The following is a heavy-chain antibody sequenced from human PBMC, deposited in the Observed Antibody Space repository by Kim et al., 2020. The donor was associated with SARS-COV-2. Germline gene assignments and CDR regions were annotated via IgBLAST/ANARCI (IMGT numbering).Heavy chain of an antibody. V-gene: IGHV1-46*01. CDR2: SK. Sequence: SKSDAQKFQGRVTMTRDTSTSTVYMELSSLRSEDTAVYYCAITVAGSFDYWGQGTLVTVSS. CDR3: AITVAGSFDY. D-gene: IGHD6-19*01. J-gene: IGHJ4*02.